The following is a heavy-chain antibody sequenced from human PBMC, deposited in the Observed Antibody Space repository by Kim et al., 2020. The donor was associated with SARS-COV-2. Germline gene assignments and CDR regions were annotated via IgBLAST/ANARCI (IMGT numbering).Heavy chain of an antibody. CDR2: ISYDGSNK. CDR3: AKDLGGSSWYWDYYYYYGMDV. D-gene: IGHD6-13*01. CDR1: GFTFSSYG. V-gene: IGHV3-30*18. J-gene: IGHJ6*02. Sequence: GGSLRLSCAASGFTFSSYGMHWVRQAPGKGLEWVAVISYDGSNKYYADSVKGRFTISRDNSKNTLYLQMNSLRADTAVYYCAKDLGGSSWYWDYYYYYGMDVWGQGTTVTVSS.